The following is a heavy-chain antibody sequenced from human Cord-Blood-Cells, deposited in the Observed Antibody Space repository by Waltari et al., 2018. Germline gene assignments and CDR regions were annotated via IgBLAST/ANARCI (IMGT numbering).Heavy chain of an antibody. CDR3: ARENGDAFDI. J-gene: IGHJ3*02. Sequence: QVQLQESGPGLVKPSETLSLTCTVSGGSIRSYYWSWIRQPPGKGLEWIGYIYYSGSTNYNPSLKSRVTISVDTSKNQFSLKLSSVTAADTAVYYCARENGDAFDIWGQGTMVTVSS. D-gene: IGHD1-1*01. CDR1: GGSIRSYY. CDR2: IYYSGST. V-gene: IGHV4-59*01.